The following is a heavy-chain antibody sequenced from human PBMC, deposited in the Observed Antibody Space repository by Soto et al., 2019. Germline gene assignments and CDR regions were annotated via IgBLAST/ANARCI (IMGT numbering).Heavy chain of an antibody. Sequence: PSRGLEWLGRTYYRSKWYNDYAVSVKSRITINPDTSKNQFSLQLNSVTPEDTAVYYCAIEGKDGNKYEFKALAFRGQGTTVPVSS. CDR3: AIEGKDGNKYEFKALAF. CDR2: TYYRSKWYN. V-gene: IGHV6-1*01. J-gene: IGHJ3*01. D-gene: IGHD3-3*01.